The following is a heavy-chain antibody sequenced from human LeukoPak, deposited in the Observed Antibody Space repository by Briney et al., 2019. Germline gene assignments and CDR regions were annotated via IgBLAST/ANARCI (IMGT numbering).Heavy chain of an antibody. J-gene: IGHJ4*02. CDR2: INPNSGGT. Sequence: ASVKVSCKASGYTFTGYYMHWVRQAPGQGLEWMGWINPNSGGTNYAQKFRGRVTMTRDTSISTAYMELSRLRSDDTAVYYCAKQDLITGTTGYWGQGTLVTVSS. CDR1: GYTFTGYY. CDR3: AKQDLITGTTGY. V-gene: IGHV1-2*02. D-gene: IGHD1-7*01.